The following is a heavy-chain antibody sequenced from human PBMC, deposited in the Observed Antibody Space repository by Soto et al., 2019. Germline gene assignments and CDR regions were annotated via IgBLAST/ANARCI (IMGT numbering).Heavy chain of an antibody. D-gene: IGHD3-9*01. J-gene: IGHJ4*02. CDR2: IYYSGST. CDR3: ARLSGYYDILTGYFI. CDR1: GGSISSSSYY. Sequence: ASETLSLTCTVSGGSISSSSYYWGWIRQPPGKGLEWIGSIYYSGSTYYNPSLKSRVTISVDTSKNQFSLKLSSVTAADTAVYYCARLSGYYDILTGYFIWGQGTLVTVSS. V-gene: IGHV4-39*01.